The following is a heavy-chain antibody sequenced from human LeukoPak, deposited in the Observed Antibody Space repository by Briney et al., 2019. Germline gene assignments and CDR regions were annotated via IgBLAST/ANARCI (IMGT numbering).Heavy chain of an antibody. CDR1: GYTFTGYY. V-gene: IGHV1-2*02. CDR3: AKGYSGYDFDFDYFDY. D-gene: IGHD5-12*01. Sequence: AASVKVSCKASGYTFTGYYTRWVRQAPGLGLEWMGWINPNSGGTNYAQKFQGRVTMTRDTSISTAHMELSRLRSDDTAVYYCAKGYSGYDFDFDYFDYWGQGTLVTVSS. J-gene: IGHJ4*02. CDR2: INPNSGGT.